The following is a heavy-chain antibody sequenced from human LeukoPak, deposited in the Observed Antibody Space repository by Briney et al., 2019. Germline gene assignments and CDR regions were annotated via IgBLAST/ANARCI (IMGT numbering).Heavy chain of an antibody. Sequence: SQTLSLTCTVSGVSVTHHFYFWGWIRQFPGKGLEWIGYLYGSGSTYLNPSLESRVSMSLDTSQNQFSLSLRSVTAADTALYYCARLHGDYASGTPPFDHWGQGALVTVSS. V-gene: IGHV4-31*03. CDR2: LYGSGST. D-gene: IGHD3-10*01. J-gene: IGHJ4*02. CDR1: GVSVTHHFYF. CDR3: ARLHGDYASGTPPFDH.